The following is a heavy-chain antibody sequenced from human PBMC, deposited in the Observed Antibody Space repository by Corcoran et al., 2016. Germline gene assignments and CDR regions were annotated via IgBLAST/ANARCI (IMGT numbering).Heavy chain of an antibody. CDR1: GFTFSNAW. CDR3: TTAEVHAGPRYSSSWTNIDYYYYGMDV. J-gene: IGHJ6*02. Sequence: EVQLVESGGGLVKPGGSLRLSCAASGFTFSNAWMNWVRQAPGKGLEWVGRIKSKTDGGTTDYAAPVKGRFTISRDESKNTLYLQMNSLKTEDTAVYYCTTAEVHAGPRYSSSWTNIDYYYYGMDVWGQGTTVTVSS. D-gene: IGHD6-13*01. V-gene: IGHV3-15*07. CDR2: IKSKTDGGTT.